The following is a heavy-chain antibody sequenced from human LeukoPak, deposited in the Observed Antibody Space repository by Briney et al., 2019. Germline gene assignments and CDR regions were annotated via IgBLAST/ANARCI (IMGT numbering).Heavy chain of an antibody. CDR3: ARKLGIAAAGTAYFDY. J-gene: IGHJ4*02. V-gene: IGHV4-59*08. D-gene: IGHD6-13*01. Sequence: SETLSLTCTGSGGSISSYYWSWIRQPPGKGLEWIGYIYYSGSTNYNPSLKSRVTISVDTSKNQFSLKLSPVTAADTAVYYCARKLGIAAAGTAYFDYWGQGTLVTVSS. CDR1: GGSISSYY. CDR2: IYYSGST.